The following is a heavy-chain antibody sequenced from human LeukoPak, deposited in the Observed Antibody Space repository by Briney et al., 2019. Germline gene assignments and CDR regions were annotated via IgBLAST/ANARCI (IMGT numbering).Heavy chain of an antibody. V-gene: IGHV1-69*06. CDR1: GGTFSSYA. CDR2: IIPIFGTA. J-gene: IGHJ6*03. CDR3: ARDPGGYCSGGSCYSILGVPYYYMDV. Sequence: GSSVKVSCKASGGTFSSYAISWVRQAPGQGLEWMGGIIPIFGTANYAQKFQGRVTITADKSTSTAYMELSSLRSEDTAVYYCARDPGGYCSGGSCYSILGVPYYYMDVWGKGTTVTISS. D-gene: IGHD2-15*01.